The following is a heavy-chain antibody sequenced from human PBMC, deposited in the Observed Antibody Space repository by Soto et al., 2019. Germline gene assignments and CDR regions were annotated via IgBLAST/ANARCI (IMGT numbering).Heavy chain of an antibody. Sequence: TLSLTCTVSGGSVSSGSDYWSWIRQPPGKGLEWIGYIYYSGSTNYSPSLKSRVTISVDTSKNHFSLKLSSVTAADTAVYYCARGNDFWSGYYYFDYWGQGTLVTVSS. CDR2: IYYSGST. CDR3: ARGNDFWSGYYYFDY. V-gene: IGHV4-61*03. CDR1: GGSVSSGSDY. J-gene: IGHJ4*02. D-gene: IGHD3-3*01.